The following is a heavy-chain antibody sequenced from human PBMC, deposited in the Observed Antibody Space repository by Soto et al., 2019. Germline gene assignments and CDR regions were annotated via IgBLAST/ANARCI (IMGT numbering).Heavy chain of an antibody. CDR3: AVGNKYCSSSTCYYGMDV. CDR1: GDSVSSNSGA. J-gene: IGHJ6*02. Sequence: SQTLSLTCAISGDSVSSNSGAWNWIRQSPSRGLEWLGRTYYRSKWYNDYAVSVKSRITISPDTSKNQFSLQLDSVTPEDTAVYYCAVGNKYCSSSTCYYGMDVWGQGTTVTVS. CDR2: TYYRSKWYN. V-gene: IGHV6-1*01. D-gene: IGHD2-2*01.